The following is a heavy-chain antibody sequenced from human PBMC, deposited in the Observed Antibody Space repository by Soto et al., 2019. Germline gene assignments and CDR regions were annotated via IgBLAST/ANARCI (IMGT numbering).Heavy chain of an antibody. Sequence: QVQLVQSGAEVKKPGSSVKVSCKASGGTFSSYSISWVRQAPGQGLEWMGRIIPILGIANYAQKFQGRVTITADKSTSTAYMELSSQRSEDTAVYYCASSSLVLLDYWGQGTLVTVSS. CDR3: ASSSLVLLDY. J-gene: IGHJ4*02. CDR2: IIPILGIA. CDR1: GGTFSSYS. D-gene: IGHD3-10*01. V-gene: IGHV1-69*02.